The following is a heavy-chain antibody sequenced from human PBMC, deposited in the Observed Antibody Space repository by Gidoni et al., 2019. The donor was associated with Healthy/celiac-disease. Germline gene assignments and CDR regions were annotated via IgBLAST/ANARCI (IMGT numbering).Heavy chain of an antibody. D-gene: IGHD3-16*01. V-gene: IGHV4-39*01. J-gene: IGHJ3*02. CDR1: GGSISSSSYY. CDR3: ARLYDYVWGSLLGFDI. Sequence: QLQLQESGPGLVKPSETLSLTCTVSGGSISSSSYYWGWIRQPPGKGLEWIGSIYYSGSTYYNPSLKSRVTISVDTSKNQFSLKLSSVTAADTAVYYCARLYDYVWGSLLGFDIWGQGTMVTVSS. CDR2: IYYSGST.